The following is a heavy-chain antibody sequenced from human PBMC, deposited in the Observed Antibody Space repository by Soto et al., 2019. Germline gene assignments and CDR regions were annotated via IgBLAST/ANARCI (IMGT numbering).Heavy chain of an antibody. J-gene: IGHJ4*02. CDR1: GFTFSSYA. Sequence: HPGGSLRLSCAASGFTFSSYAMHWVRQAPGKGLEWVAVISYDGSNKYYADSVKGRFTISRDNSKNTLYLQMNSLRAEDTAVYYCAREDLLEVTTNVLDYWGQGTLVTVSS. CDR3: AREDLLEVTTNVLDY. CDR2: ISYDGSNK. V-gene: IGHV3-30-3*01. D-gene: IGHD4-4*01.